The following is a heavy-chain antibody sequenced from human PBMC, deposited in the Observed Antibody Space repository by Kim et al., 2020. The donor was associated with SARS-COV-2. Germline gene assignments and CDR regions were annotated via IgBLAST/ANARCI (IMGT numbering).Heavy chain of an antibody. D-gene: IGHD6-6*01. CDR1: GFSVSDNY. CDR3: AGGLVRYFFAY. J-gene: IGHJ4*02. Sequence: GGSLRLSCAASGFSVSDNYMTWVRQAPGKGLEWVSLTYLGGTSRYADSVQGRFSVSRDDSGNTLSLQMDSLRADDTAVYYCAGGLVRYFFAYWGQGALVTVSS. CDR2: TYLGGTS. V-gene: IGHV3-53*01.